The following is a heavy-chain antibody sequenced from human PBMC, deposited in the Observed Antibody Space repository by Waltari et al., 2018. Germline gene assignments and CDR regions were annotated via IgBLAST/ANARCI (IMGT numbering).Heavy chain of an antibody. Sequence: QVQLVESGGGVVQPGRSLRLSCAASGFTFSSYGMHWVRQAPGKGLEWVAVIWYDGSNKYDADSVKGRFTISRDNSKNTLYLQMNSLRAEDTAMYYCAKGLSEAGPDAFDIWGQGTMVTVSS. CDR1: GFTFSSYG. CDR3: AKGLSEAGPDAFDI. V-gene: IGHV3-30*18. J-gene: IGHJ3*02. CDR2: IWYDGSNK. D-gene: IGHD6-13*01.